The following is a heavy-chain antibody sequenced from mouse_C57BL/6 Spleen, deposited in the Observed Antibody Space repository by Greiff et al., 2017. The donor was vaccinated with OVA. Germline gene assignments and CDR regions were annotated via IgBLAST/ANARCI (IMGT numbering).Heavy chain of an antibody. J-gene: IGHJ4*01. V-gene: IGHV1S26*01. Sequence: QVQLQQPGAELVKPGASVKLSCKASGYTFTSYTMHWVKQRPGQGLEWIGYINPSRGYTKYNQKFKDKATLTADKSSSTAYMQLSSLTSEDSAVYYCAKIHSSGYAMDYWGQGTSVTVSS. D-gene: IGHD3-2*02. CDR3: AKIHSSGYAMDY. CDR1: GYTFTSYT. CDR2: INPSRGYT.